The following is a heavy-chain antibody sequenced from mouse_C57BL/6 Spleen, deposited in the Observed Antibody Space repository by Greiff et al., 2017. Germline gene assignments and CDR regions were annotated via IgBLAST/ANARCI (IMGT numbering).Heavy chain of an antibody. Sequence: QVQLQQPGAELVKPGASVKLSCKASGYTFSSYWMHWVKQRPGRGLERIGRIDPNSGGTKYNEKFKSKDTLTVDKPSSTAYMQLISLTSEDSAVYYCAATDYYALGYWGQGASVTVSS. J-gene: IGHJ4*01. CDR3: AATDYYALGY. CDR2: IDPNSGGT. D-gene: IGHD1-1*01. CDR1: GYTFSSYW. V-gene: IGHV1-72*01.